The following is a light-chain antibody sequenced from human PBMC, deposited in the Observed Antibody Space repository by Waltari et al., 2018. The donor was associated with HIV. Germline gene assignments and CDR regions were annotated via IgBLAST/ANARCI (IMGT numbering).Light chain of an antibody. Sequence: QSVLTQPPSTSAAPGQRVTISCYGTTSTSQFNSFYWYQQLPGAAPKLLIYDINHRTSGSPLRFAGSKSDASASLTITSRRSEDEFLYYCATWSPVLSAWVFGGGTKLTVL. CDR2: DIN. CDR3: ATWSPVLSAWV. CDR1: TSTSQFNS. J-gene: IGLJ3*02. V-gene: IGLV1-47*01.